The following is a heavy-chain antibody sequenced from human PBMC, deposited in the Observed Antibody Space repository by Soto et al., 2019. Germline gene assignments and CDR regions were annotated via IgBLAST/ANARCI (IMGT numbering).Heavy chain of an antibody. CDR2: ISGDGVYT. Sequence: GGSLRLSCTASGFTFSTYAMSWVRQAPGEGLEWVSSISGDGVYTDYADSVKGRFTISRDNSKNTLFVQMTSLRAEDTAVYYCAKETSPNTYYTFDFWGQRTMVTVSS. D-gene: IGHD2-8*01. CDR1: GFTFSTYA. CDR3: AKETSPNTYYTFDF. J-gene: IGHJ3*01. V-gene: IGHV3-23*01.